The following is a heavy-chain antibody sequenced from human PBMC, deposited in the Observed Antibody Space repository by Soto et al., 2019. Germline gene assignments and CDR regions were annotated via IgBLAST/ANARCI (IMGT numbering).Heavy chain of an antibody. D-gene: IGHD2-8*02. Sequence: ASETLSLTCTVSGGSSSSYYWGWIRQPPGKGLEWLGSIHYDGSTYYNPSLRSRVTISVDTSNNQFSLQLTSVIAADTALYYCARHYCTGGPCYFDYWGQGTLVTVSS. CDR1: GGSSSSYY. CDR2: IHYDGST. J-gene: IGHJ4*02. CDR3: ARHYCTGGPCYFDY. V-gene: IGHV4-39*01.